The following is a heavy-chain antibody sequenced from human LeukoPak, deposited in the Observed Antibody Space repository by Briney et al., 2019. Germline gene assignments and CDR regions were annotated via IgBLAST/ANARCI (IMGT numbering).Heavy chain of an antibody. D-gene: IGHD5-18*01. V-gene: IGHV1-18*01. CDR1: GYTFTSYA. CDR2: ISGYNGNT. CDR3: ARGYSYGSDYYYGMDV. Sequence: ASVKVSCKASGYTFTSYAISWVRKPPGQGLEWMGWISGYNGNTKYAQKVQGRVTMTTDTSTSTAYMELRSLRSDDTAVYYCARGYSYGSDYYYGMDVWGQGTTVTVSS. J-gene: IGHJ6*02.